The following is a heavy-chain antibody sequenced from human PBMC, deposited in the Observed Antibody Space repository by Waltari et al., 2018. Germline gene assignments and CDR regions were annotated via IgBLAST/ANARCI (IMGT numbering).Heavy chain of an antibody. Sequence: EVQLLESGGGLVQPGGSLRLSCAASGFTFSSYAMSWVRQAPGKGLEWVSASSGSGGSTYYADSVKGRFTISRDNSKNTLYLQMNSLRAEDTAVYYCAKGLDILTGRYGMDVWGQGTTVTVSS. CDR1: GFTFSSYA. CDR3: AKGLDILTGRYGMDV. CDR2: SSGSGGST. J-gene: IGHJ6*02. V-gene: IGHV3-23*01. D-gene: IGHD3-9*01.